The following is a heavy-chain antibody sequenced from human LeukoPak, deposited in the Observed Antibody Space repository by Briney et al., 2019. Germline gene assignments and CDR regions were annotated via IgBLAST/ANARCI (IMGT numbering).Heavy chain of an antibody. V-gene: IGHV6-1*01. CDR1: GDSVSSNSAA. Sequence: SQTLSPTCAISGDSVSSNSAAWNWIRQSPSRGLEWLGRTYYRSKRYNDYAVTVKSRISRNPDTSKIQFSLQLNSVTHEDTAVYYSARGVAALDAFDIWGQGTMVTVSS. CDR2: TYYRSKRYN. J-gene: IGHJ3*02. CDR3: ARGVAALDAFDI. D-gene: IGHD6-13*01.